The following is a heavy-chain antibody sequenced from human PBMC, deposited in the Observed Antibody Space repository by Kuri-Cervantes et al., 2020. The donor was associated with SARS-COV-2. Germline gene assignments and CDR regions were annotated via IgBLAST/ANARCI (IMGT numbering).Heavy chain of an antibody. CDR1: GSTFGDYA. J-gene: IGHJ4*02. D-gene: IGHD3-22*01. V-gene: IGHV3-49*04. CDR3: TRTLYYYDSSGYYRNEDY. Sequence: GGSLRLSCTASGSTFGDYAMSWVRQAPGKGLEWVGFIRSKAYGGTTEYAASVKGRFTISRDDSKSIAYLQMNSLKTEDTAVYYCTRTLYYYDSSGYYRNEDYWGQGTLVTVSS. CDR2: IRSKAYGGTT.